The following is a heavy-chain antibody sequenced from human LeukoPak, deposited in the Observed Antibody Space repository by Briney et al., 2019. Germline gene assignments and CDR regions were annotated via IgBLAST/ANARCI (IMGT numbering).Heavy chain of an antibody. V-gene: IGHV4-4*07. J-gene: IGHJ4*02. CDR3: ARENDYYDSSGYPDY. CDR2: IYTSGST. D-gene: IGHD3-22*01. Sequence: SETLSLTCTVSGGSISSYYWSRIRQPAGKGLEWIGRIYTSGSTNYNPSLKSRVTMSVDTSKNQFSLKLSSVTAADTAVYYCARENDYYDSSGYPDYWGQGTLVTVSS. CDR1: GGSISSYY.